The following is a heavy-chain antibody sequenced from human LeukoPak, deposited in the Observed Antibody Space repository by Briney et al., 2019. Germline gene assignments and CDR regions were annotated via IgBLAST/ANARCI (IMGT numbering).Heavy chain of an antibody. Sequence: GGSLRPSCGASGFTFSNAWMSWVRQAPGKGLEWVGRIKSETDGGTTDYAAPVKGRFTISRDDSKSTLYLQMNSLKTEDTAVYYCSGCSSTSCSSLYMDVWGKGTTVTVSS. CDR3: SGCSSTSCSSLYMDV. V-gene: IGHV3-15*01. CDR1: GFTFSNAW. D-gene: IGHD2-2*01. CDR2: IKSETDGGTT. J-gene: IGHJ6*03.